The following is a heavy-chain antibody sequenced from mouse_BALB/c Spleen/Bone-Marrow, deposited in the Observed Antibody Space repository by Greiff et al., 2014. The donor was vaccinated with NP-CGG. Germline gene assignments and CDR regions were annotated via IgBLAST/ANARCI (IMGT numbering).Heavy chain of an antibody. CDR2: IYPGDGDT. Sequence: QVHVKQSGAELVRPGSSVKISCKASGYAFSSYWMNWVKQRPGQGLEWIGQIYPGDGDTNYNGKLKGKATLTADKSSSTAYMQLSSLTSEDTEVYYCARWITKVVDPYDMDYWGQGTSVTVSS. J-gene: IGHJ4*01. V-gene: IGHV1-80*01. CDR3: ARWITKVVDPYDMDY. D-gene: IGHD1-1*01. CDR1: GYAFSSYW.